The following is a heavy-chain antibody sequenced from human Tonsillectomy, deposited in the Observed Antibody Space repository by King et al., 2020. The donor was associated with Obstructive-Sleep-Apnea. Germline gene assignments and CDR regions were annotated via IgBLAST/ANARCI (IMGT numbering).Heavy chain of an antibody. Sequence: QLQESGPGLVKPSETLSLTCTVSGYSISSGYYWGWIRQPPGKGLEWIGSIYHSGSTYYNPSLKSRVTISVDTSKNQFSLKLSSVTAADTAVYYCARDQYGGNSRFFDYWGQGTLVTVSS. D-gene: IGHD4-23*01. CDR2: IYHSGST. V-gene: IGHV4-38-2*02. CDR3: ARDQYGGNSRFFDY. CDR1: GYSISSGYY. J-gene: IGHJ4*02.